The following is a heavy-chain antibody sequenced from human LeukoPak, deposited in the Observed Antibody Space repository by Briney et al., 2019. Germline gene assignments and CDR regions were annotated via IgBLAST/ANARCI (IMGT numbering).Heavy chain of an antibody. Sequence: KPSETLSLTCAVYGGSFSGYYWSWIRQPPGKGLEWIGEINHSGSTNYNPSLKSRVTISVDTSKNQFSLKLSSVPAADTAVYYCARWGYCSSTSCYAALFDYWGQGTLVTVSS. D-gene: IGHD2-2*01. V-gene: IGHV4-34*01. CDR2: INHSGST. CDR3: ARWGYCSSTSCYAALFDY. CDR1: GGSFSGYY. J-gene: IGHJ4*02.